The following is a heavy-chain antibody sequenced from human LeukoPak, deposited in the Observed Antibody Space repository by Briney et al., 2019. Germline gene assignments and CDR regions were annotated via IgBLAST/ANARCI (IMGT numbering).Heavy chain of an antibody. CDR2: VHSGGGT. J-gene: IGHJ5*02. CDR1: GGSMTGYY. D-gene: IGHD2-21*02. Sequence: PSETLSLPCTVSGGSMTGYYWAWLRQPPGKGLDGLGYVHSGGGTKYSPSLKSRITVSIDMSKNQFSLNLRSVTAADPAAYYCTKLSDCGADCYERPHWFDPWGQGSLVTVSS. V-gene: IGHV4-59*08. CDR3: TKLSDCGADCYERPHWFDP.